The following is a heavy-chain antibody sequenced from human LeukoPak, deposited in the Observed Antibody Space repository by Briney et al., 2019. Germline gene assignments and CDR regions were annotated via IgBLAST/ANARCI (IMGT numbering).Heavy chain of an antibody. J-gene: IGHJ6*03. CDR3: ARGGSYSSSGIYYYYYMDV. V-gene: IGHV1-8*01. D-gene: IGHD6-6*01. CDR1: GYTFTSYD. Sequence: RASVKVSCKASGYTFTSYDINWVRQTTGQGLEWMGWMNPNSGNTGYAQKFQGRVTMTRNTSISTAYMELSSLRSEDTAVYYCARGGSYSSSGIYYYYYMDVWGKGTTVTVSS. CDR2: MNPNSGNT.